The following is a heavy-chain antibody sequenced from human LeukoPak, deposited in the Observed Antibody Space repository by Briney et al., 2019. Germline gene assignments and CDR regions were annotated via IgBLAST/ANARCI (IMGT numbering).Heavy chain of an antibody. CDR3: ARDQGYYDSSGYPVDY. V-gene: IGHV1-18*01. CDR2: ISAYNGNT. CDR1: GYTFTIYG. J-gene: IGHJ4*02. Sequence: RASVTVSFTASGYTFTIYGISWVRQAPGQGLEWMGWISAYNGNTNYAQKLQGRVTMTTDTSTSTAYMELRSLRSDDTAVYYCARDQGYYDSSGYPVDYWGQGTLVTVSS. D-gene: IGHD3-22*01.